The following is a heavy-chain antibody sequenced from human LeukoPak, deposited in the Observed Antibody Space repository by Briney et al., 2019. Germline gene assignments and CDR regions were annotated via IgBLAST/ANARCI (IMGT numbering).Heavy chain of an antibody. D-gene: IGHD4-23*01. J-gene: IGHJ3*02. CDR3: ARRAYGGKAASGM. CDR2: IFSSGST. V-gene: IGHV4-61*02. CDR1: GGSIISDTYY. Sequence: PSQTLSLTCSVSGGSIISDTYYWRWIRQPAGKGLEWLGRIFSSGSTNYNPSLKSRVTMSVDTSKNQFSLKLSSVTAADTAVYYCARRAYGGKAASGMWGQGTMVTVSS.